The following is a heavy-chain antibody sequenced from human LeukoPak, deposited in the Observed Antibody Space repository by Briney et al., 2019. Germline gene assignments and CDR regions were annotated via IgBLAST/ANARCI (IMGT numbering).Heavy chain of an antibody. Sequence: PGGSLRLSCAASGFTFSSYAMSWVRQAPGKGLEWVSAISGSGGSTYYADSVKGQFTISRNNSKNTLYLQMNSLRAEDTAVYYCAKGGGAYYYYYMDVWGKGTTVTVSS. CDR2: ISGSGGST. J-gene: IGHJ6*03. D-gene: IGHD1-26*01. CDR1: GFTFSSYA. CDR3: AKGGGAYYYYYMDV. V-gene: IGHV3-23*01.